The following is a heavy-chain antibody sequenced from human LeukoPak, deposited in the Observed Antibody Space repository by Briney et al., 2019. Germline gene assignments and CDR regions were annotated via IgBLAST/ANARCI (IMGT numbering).Heavy chain of an antibody. CDR1: GFTFSSYW. J-gene: IGHJ4*02. CDR2: INSDGSST. V-gene: IGHV3-74*01. Sequence: PGGSLRLSCAASGFTFSSYWMHWVRQAPGKGLVWVSRINSDGSSTSYADSVKGRFTISRDNAKNTLYLQMNSLRAEDTAVYYCATDLRASLELLRKGYWGQGTLVTVSS. CDR3: ATDLRASLELLRKGY. D-gene: IGHD1-7*01.